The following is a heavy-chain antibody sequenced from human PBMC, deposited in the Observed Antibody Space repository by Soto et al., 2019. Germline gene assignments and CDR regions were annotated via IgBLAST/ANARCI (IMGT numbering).Heavy chain of an antibody. Sequence: PGGSLRLSCAASGFTVSGNYMSWVRQAPGKGLEWVSILCSGGGTYYADSVKGRFTISRDNSKNTLYLQMNSLRAEDTAVYYCAKAGGMIVVVIPPADYWGQGTLVTVSS. CDR2: LCSGGGT. CDR3: AKAGGMIVVVIPPADY. J-gene: IGHJ4*02. CDR1: GFTVSGNY. V-gene: IGHV3-53*01. D-gene: IGHD3-22*01.